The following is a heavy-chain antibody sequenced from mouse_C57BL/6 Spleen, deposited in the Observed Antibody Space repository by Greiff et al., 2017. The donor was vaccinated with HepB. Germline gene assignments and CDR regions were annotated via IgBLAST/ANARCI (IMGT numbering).Heavy chain of an antibody. CDR2: IWSGGST. Sequence: VHLVESGPGLVQPSQSLSITCTVSGFSLTSYGVHWVRQSPGKGLEWLGVIWSGGSTDYNAAFISRLSISKDNSKSQVFFKMNSLQADDTAIYYCARMYGSSPYWYFDVWGTGTTVTVSS. CDR1: GFSLTSYG. D-gene: IGHD1-1*01. J-gene: IGHJ1*03. CDR3: ARMYGSSPYWYFDV. V-gene: IGHV2-2*01.